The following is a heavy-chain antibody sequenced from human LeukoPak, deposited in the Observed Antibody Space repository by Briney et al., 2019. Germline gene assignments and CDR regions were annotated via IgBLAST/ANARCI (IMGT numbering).Heavy chain of an antibody. J-gene: IGHJ3*02. D-gene: IGHD6-19*01. CDR3: ARRGRYSSGWQRGAFDI. V-gene: IGHV4-61*08. Sequence: SETLSLTCTVSGGSISSGGYYWSWIRQHPGKGLEWIGYIYYSGSTNYNPSLKSRVTISVDTSKNQFSLKLSSVTAADTAVYYCARRGRYSSGWQRGAFDIWGQGTMVTVSS. CDR1: GGSISSGGYY. CDR2: IYYSGST.